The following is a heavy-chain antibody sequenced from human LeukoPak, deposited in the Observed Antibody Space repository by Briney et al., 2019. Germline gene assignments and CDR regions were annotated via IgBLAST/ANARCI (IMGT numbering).Heavy chain of an antibody. V-gene: IGHV3-48*03. Sequence: GGSLRLSCAASGFTSSSYEMNWVRQAPGKGLEWVSYISSSGSTIYYADSVKGRFTISRDNAKNSLYLQMNSLRAEDTAVYYCARDQGLAYCGGDCFPAYFDYWGQGTLVTVSS. CDR3: ARDQGLAYCGGDCFPAYFDY. D-gene: IGHD2-21*02. J-gene: IGHJ4*02. CDR1: GFTSSSYE. CDR2: ISSSGSTI.